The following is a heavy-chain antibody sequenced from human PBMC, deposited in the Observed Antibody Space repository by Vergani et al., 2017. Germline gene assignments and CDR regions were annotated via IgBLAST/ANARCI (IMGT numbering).Heavy chain of an antibody. CDR3: TTRTYYYGSAGDY. CDR2: IKSKTDGGTT. J-gene: IGHJ4*02. D-gene: IGHD3-10*01. Sequence: EVQLVESGGGLVKPGGSLRLSCAASGFTFSNDWMSWVRQAPGKGLEWVGRIKSKTDGGTTDYAAPVKGRFTISRDYSKNTLYLQMNSLKTEDTAVYYCTTRTYYYGSAGDYWGQGTLVTVSS. CDR1: GFTFSNDW. V-gene: IGHV3-15*01.